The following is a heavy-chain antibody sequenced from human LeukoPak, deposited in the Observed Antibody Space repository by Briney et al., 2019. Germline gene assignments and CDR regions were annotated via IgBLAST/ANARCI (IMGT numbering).Heavy chain of an antibody. Sequence: PGGSLRLSCAASGFTFSSYAMSWVRQAPGKGLEWVSTLSGSGASTSYADSVKGRFTISRDNSKNTLYLQMNSLRAEDTARYYCAKQKGYCSGGSCYYSDYWGHGTLVTVSS. D-gene: IGHD2-15*01. V-gene: IGHV3-23*01. J-gene: IGHJ4*01. CDR2: LSGSGAST. CDR1: GFTFSSYA. CDR3: AKQKGYCSGGSCYYSDY.